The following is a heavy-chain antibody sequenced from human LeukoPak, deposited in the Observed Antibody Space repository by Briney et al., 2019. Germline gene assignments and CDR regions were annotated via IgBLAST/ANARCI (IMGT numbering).Heavy chain of an antibody. CDR2: IYHSGST. CDR1: GYSISSGYY. J-gene: IGHJ4*02. V-gene: IGHV4-38-2*02. D-gene: IGHD2-2*01. Sequence: PSETLSLTCTVSGYSISSGYYWGWIRQPPGKGLEWIGSIYHSGSTYYNPSLKSRVTISVDTSKNQFSLKLSSVTAADTAVYYCARTYCSNTSCFMAYFDYWGQGTLVTVSS. CDR3: ARTYCSNTSCFMAYFDY.